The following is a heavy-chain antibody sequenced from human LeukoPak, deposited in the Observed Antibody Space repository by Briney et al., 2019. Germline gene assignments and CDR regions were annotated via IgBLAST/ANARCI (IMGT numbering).Heavy chain of an antibody. V-gene: IGHV4-34*01. J-gene: IGHJ4*02. Sequence: SETLSLTCAVYGGSFSGYYRSWIRQPPGKGLEWIGEINHSGSTNYNPSLKSRVTISVDTSKNQFSLKLISVTAADTAVYYCASRGSGSYYTVNKGFDYWGQGTLVTVSS. D-gene: IGHD3-10*01. CDR2: INHSGST. CDR3: ASRGSGSYYTVNKGFDY. CDR1: GGSFSGYY.